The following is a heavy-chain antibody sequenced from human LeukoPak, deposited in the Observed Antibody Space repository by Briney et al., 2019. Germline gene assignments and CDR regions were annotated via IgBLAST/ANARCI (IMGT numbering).Heavy chain of an antibody. V-gene: IGHV3-21*01. Sequence: GGSLRLSCTASGFTFSSYSMNWVRQAPGKGLEWVSSISSSSSYIYYADSVKDRFTISRDNAKNSVFLQMNSLRAEDTAVYYCARAPQSWSGYDYWGQGTLVTVSS. CDR1: GFTFSSYS. J-gene: IGHJ4*02. CDR3: ARAPQSWSGYDY. CDR2: ISSSSSYI. D-gene: IGHD3-3*01.